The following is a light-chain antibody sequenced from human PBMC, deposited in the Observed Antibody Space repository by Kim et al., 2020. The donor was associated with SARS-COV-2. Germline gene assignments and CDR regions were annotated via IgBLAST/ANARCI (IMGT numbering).Light chain of an antibody. J-gene: IGLJ1*01. V-gene: IGLV2-14*03. CDR1: SSDVGGYNF. CDR3: SSYTGSSTLV. CDR2: DVS. Sequence: GQAITIYYTGTSSDVGGYNFVSWYQQHPGKAPKLMIYDVSNRPSGISNRFSGSKSGNTASLTISGLQAEDEADYYCSSYTGSSTLVFGTGTKVTVL.